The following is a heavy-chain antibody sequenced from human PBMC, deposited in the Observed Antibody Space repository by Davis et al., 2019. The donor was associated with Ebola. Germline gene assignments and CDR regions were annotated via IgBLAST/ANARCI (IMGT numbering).Heavy chain of an antibody. J-gene: IGHJ5*02. CDR3: AREGSEISTFDP. Sequence: SQTLSLTCAISGDSVSSNSSSWNWTRQSPSRGLEWLRRTYYRSKWYNDYAVSMKSRATINPDTSKNQFSLQLNSVTPEDTAVYYCAREGSEISTFDPWGQGTLVTVSS. D-gene: IGHD1-14*01. CDR2: TYYRSKWYN. CDR1: GDSVSSNSSS. V-gene: IGHV6-1*01.